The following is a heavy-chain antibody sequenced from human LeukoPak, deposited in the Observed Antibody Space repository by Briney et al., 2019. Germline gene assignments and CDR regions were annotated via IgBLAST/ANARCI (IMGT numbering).Heavy chain of an antibody. CDR1: GITFSSYL. D-gene: IGHD3-22*01. V-gene: IGHV3-23*01. Sequence: GGSLRLSCEASGITFSSYLMTWVRQGPGKGLEWVADISGSGGSTYYADSVKGRFTISRDNSKNTLYLQMNSMRAEDTAVYYCAKGSTYYYDSSGYNYYYYMDVWGKGTTVTVSS. CDR3: AKGSTYYYDSSGYNYYYYMDV. CDR2: ISGSGGST. J-gene: IGHJ6*03.